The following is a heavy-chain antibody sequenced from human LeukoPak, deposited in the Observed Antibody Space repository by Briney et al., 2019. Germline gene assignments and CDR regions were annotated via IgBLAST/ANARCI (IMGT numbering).Heavy chain of an antibody. J-gene: IGHJ4*01. D-gene: IGHD3-16*01. Sequence: PGGSLRLSCAASGFSLSGYWMHWVRQAAGEGLVWVSRMNSGGTTINYAASVKGRFTISRDNVDNTLHLQMNSLRVEDTAVYYCIREVQVRASASLGLWGQGTLVTVSS. CDR2: MNSGGTTI. CDR1: GFSLSGYW. V-gene: IGHV3-74*01. CDR3: IREVQVRASASLGL.